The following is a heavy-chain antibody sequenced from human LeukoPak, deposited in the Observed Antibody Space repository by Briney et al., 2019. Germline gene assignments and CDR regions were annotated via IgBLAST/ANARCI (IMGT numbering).Heavy chain of an antibody. J-gene: IGHJ5*02. CDR1: NDSISSYC. CDR3: ATSYDGKTAPYDL. D-gene: IGHD4-23*01. CDR2: MCPSGRT. V-gene: IGHV4-4*08. Sequence: SETLSLTCTVSNDSISSYCCSRVRQPPGKGLEWIGFMCPSGRTDYNPSLKSRVTMSLDTSKNQLSMELSFLTAADTAVYYCATSYDGKTAPYDLWGHGTLVTVSS.